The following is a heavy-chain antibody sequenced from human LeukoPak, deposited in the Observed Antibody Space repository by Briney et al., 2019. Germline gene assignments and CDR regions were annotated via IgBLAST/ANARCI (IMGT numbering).Heavy chain of an antibody. J-gene: IGHJ5*02. V-gene: IGHV4-59*01. Sequence: SETLSLTCTVSGGSISSYYWSWIRQPPGKGLEWIGYIYYSGSTNYNPSLKSRVTISVDTSKNQLSLRLSSVTAADTAVYYCAREIRRGGRNWFDPWGQGTLVTVSS. D-gene: IGHD2-15*01. CDR2: IYYSGST. CDR1: GGSISSYY. CDR3: AREIRRGGRNWFDP.